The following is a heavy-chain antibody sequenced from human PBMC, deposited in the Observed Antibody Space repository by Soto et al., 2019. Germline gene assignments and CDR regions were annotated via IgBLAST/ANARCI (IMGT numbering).Heavy chain of an antibody. V-gene: IGHV1-69*02. CDR3: ARGLRIAASGQTPFAY. Sequence: QVQLVQSGAEVKKPGSSVKVSCKASGGTFSSYTISWVRQAPGQGLEWMGRIIPILGIANYAQKFQGRVTMTADKSTSTAYMELSSLRSEDTAVYYCARGLRIAASGQTPFAYWGKGTLVTVSS. D-gene: IGHD6-13*01. J-gene: IGHJ4*02. CDR1: GGTFSSYT. CDR2: IIPILGIA.